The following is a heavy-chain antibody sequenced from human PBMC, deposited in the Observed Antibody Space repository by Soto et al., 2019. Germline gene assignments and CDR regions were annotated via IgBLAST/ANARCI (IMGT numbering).Heavy chain of an antibody. V-gene: IGHV3-30*18. D-gene: IGHD3-22*01. CDR3: ANEVRYYYDSRGVDAFDI. Sequence: QVQLVESGGGVVQPGRSLRLSCAASGFTFSSYGMHWVRQAPGKGLEWVAVISYHGSDQYYADSVKGRYTISRDNSKNTLHLQMNSLRAEDTAVYYCANEVRYYYDSRGVDAFDIWGQGTVVTVSS. CDR1: GFTFSSYG. J-gene: IGHJ3*02. CDR2: ISYHGSDQ.